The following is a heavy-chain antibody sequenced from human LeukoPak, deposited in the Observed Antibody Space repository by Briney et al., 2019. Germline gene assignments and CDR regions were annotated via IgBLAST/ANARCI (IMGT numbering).Heavy chain of an antibody. Sequence: PGGSLRLSCAASGFTFSSYGMHWVRQAPGKGLEWVSYISSSGSTIYYADSVKGRFTISRDNAKNSLYLQMNSLRAEDTALYYCARESERGMGYWGQGSLVTVSS. CDR1: GFTFSSYG. V-gene: IGHV3-48*04. CDR3: ARESERGMGY. J-gene: IGHJ4*02. D-gene: IGHD3-16*01. CDR2: ISSSGSTI.